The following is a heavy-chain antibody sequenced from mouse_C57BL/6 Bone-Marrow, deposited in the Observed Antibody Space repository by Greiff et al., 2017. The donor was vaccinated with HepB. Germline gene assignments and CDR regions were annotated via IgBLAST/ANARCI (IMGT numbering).Heavy chain of an antibody. CDR2: ISSGSSTI. D-gene: IGHD2-4*01. Sequence: DVQLVESGGGLVKPGGSLKLSCAASGFTFSDYGMHWVRQAPEKGLEWVAYISSGSSTIYYADTVKGRFTISRDNAKNTLFLQMTSLRSEDTAMYYCARRLRRAWFAYWGQGTLVTVSA. CDR1: GFTFSDYG. J-gene: IGHJ3*01. CDR3: ARRLRRAWFAY. V-gene: IGHV5-17*01.